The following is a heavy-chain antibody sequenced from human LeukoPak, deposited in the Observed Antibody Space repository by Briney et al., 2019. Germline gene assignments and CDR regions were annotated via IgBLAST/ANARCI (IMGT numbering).Heavy chain of an antibody. V-gene: IGHV4-30-2*01. CDR2: IYHSGST. J-gene: IGHJ4*02. CDR1: GGSISSGGYS. CDR3: ARFLGFGELYFDY. D-gene: IGHD3-10*01. Sequence: NPSETLSLTCAVSGGSISSGGYSWSWIRQPPGKVLEWIGYIYHSGSTYYNPSLRGRVTISVDRSKNQFSLKLASVTAADTAVYYCARFLGFGELYFDYWGQGTLVTVSS.